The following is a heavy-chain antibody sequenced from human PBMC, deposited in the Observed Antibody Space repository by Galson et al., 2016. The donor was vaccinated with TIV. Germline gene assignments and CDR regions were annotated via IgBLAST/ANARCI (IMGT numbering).Heavy chain of an antibody. V-gene: IGHV3-15*01. CDR3: TTELGYCSGGYCYYFDY. Sequence: SLRLSCAASGFTFSSYAMNWVRQAPGKGLEWVGRIKSNFDGGTTDYAAPVKGRFTISRHDSKNTLFLQMNRLKTEDTAVYYCTTELGYCSGGYCYYFDYWGQGTLVTVSS. J-gene: IGHJ4*02. CDR1: GFTFSSYA. D-gene: IGHD2-15*01. CDR2: IKSNFDGGTT.